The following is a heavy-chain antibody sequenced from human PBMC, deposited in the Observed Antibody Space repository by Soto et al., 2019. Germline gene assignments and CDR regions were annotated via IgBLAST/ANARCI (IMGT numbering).Heavy chain of an antibody. CDR2: ISNNGAHT. CDR1: GFTFSNYE. V-gene: IGHV3-64*01. Sequence: EAQLVESGGGLVQPGGSLRLSCAASGFTFSNYEMHWVRQAPGKGLEYVSGISNNGAHTDYAKSVKGRFTISRDNSEKTLYLKMGSRRAENMALYYCARRGYGSGWPTVYMDVWVKGTTVTVSS. D-gene: IGHD6-25*01. CDR3: ARRGYGSGWPTVYMDV. J-gene: IGHJ6*03.